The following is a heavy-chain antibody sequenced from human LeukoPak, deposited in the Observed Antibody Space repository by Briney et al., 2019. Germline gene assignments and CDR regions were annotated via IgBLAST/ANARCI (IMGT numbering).Heavy chain of an antibody. CDR1: GFTFSSYG. V-gene: IGHV3-33*01. Sequence: GRSLRLSCAASGFTFSSYGMHWVRQAPGKGLEWVAVIWYDGSNKYYADSVKGRFTISRDNSKNTLYLQMNSLRAEDTAVYYCASSYSSSSYYYGMDVWGQGTTVTVSS. D-gene: IGHD6-6*01. J-gene: IGHJ6*02. CDR2: IWYDGSNK. CDR3: ASSYSSSSYYYGMDV.